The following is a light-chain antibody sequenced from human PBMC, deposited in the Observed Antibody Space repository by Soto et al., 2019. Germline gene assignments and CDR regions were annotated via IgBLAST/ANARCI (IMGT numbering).Light chain of an antibody. Sequence: QSALTQPPSASGSPGQSVTISCTGTSSDVGDYKYVSWYQQHQGKAPKLIIYDVSERPSGVPDRFSGSKSGNTASLTVSGRQADDEADYYCSSYAGSNTVLFGGGTKLTVL. CDR1: SSDVGDYKY. CDR2: DVS. V-gene: IGLV2-8*01. CDR3: SSYAGSNTVL. J-gene: IGLJ3*02.